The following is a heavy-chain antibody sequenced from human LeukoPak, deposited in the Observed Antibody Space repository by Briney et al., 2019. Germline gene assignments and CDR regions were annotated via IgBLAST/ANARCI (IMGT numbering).Heavy chain of an antibody. CDR1: GFTVVDYS. D-gene: IGHD2-2*02. CDR2: ISWDGGNT. V-gene: IGHV3-43*01. J-gene: IGHJ6*03. Sequence: GGSLRLSCAASGFTVVDYSMHWVRQAPGKGLEWVSLISWDGGNTFYAASVKGRFTISRDKSKSSLYLQMNRLRTEDTAMYNCANGAVGCSSTSCYTGDGVLDYMDVWGKGTTVTVSS. CDR3: ANGAVGCSSTSCYTGDGVLDYMDV.